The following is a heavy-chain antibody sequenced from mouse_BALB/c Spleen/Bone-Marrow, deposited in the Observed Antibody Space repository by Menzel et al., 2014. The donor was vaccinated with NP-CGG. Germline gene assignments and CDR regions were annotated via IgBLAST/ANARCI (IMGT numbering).Heavy chain of an antibody. J-gene: IGHJ1*01. CDR3: ANGSYWYFDV. V-gene: IGHV14-3*02. CDR2: IDPANGDT. D-gene: IGHD1-2*01. Sequence: EVQLQQSGAELAKPGASVKLSCTASGFNIKDTYMDWVKQRPEQGLEWIGRIDPANGDTNYDPKFQGKATVTADTSFNTAYLHFNSLTSEDTAVYYCANGSYWYFDVWGAGTTVTVSS. CDR1: GFNIKDTY.